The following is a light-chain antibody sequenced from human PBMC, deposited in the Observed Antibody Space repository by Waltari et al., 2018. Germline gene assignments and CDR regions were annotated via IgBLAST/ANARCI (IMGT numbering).Light chain of an antibody. CDR2: GAS. V-gene: IGKV1-39*01. Sequence: DIEMTQSPSSLSASVGDRVKLTCQASRTIHRYLNWYQQKPGKAPTLLIYGASNLQGGVPVRFSGSGSGTDFTLTISSLQPEDIATYYCQQGYDIPRTFGQGSRVEI. J-gene: IGKJ1*01. CDR3: QQGYDIPRT. CDR1: RTIHRY.